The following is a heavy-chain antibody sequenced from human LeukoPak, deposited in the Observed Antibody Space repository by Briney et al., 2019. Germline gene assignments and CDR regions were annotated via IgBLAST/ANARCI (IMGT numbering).Heavy chain of an antibody. J-gene: IGHJ5*02. CDR3: ARAQTSGYSYGTDVDP. Sequence: PGGSLRLSCAASGFTFSSYAMHWVRQAPGKGLEWVAVISYDGSNKYYADSVKGRFTISRDNSKNTLYLQMNSLRAEDTAVYYCARAQTSGYSYGTDVDPWGQGTLVTVSS. D-gene: IGHD5-18*01. CDR2: ISYDGSNK. CDR1: GFTFSSYA. V-gene: IGHV3-30*04.